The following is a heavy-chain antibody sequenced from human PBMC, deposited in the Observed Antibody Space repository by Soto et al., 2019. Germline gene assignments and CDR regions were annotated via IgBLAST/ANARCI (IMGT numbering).Heavy chain of an antibody. Sequence: SVKVSCKASGGTFSSYAISWVRQAPGQGLEWMGGIIPIFGTANYAQKFQGRVTITADESTSTAYIELSSLRSEDTAVYYCARGDGEWLADLYYYYGMDVWGQGTTVTVSS. J-gene: IGHJ6*02. D-gene: IGHD6-19*01. CDR3: ARGDGEWLADLYYYYGMDV. CDR2: IIPIFGTA. V-gene: IGHV1-69*13. CDR1: GGTFSSYA.